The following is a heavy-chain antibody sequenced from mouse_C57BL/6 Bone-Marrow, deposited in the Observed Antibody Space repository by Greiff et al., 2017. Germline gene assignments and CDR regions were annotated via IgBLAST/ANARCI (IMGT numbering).Heavy chain of an antibody. CDR2: INPRSGDT. D-gene: IGHD1-1*01. V-gene: IGHV1-81*01. CDR3: ARQGGVLLTWFAY. J-gene: IGHJ3*01. Sequence: QVQLKEPGAELARPGASVKLSCKASGYTFTSYGISWVKQRPGQGLGWIGEINPRSGDTYYNEKFKGKATLTAAKSSSTAYTELRSRRSEDSAVDYCARQGGVLLTWFAYWGQGTLLTVSA. CDR1: GYTFTSYG.